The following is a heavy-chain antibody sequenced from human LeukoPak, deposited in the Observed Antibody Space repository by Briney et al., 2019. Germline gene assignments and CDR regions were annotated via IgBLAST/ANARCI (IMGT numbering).Heavy chain of an antibody. D-gene: IGHD5-18*01. CDR2: IIPILGTA. CDR1: GGTFSSYA. CDR3: ARTSRSVDTAMAFDY. Sequence: ASVKVSCKASGGTFSSYAISWVRQAPGQGLEWMGRIIPILGTANYAQKFQGRVTITADKSTSAAYMELSSLRSEDTAVYYCARTSRSVDTAMAFDYWGQGTLVTVSS. J-gene: IGHJ4*02. V-gene: IGHV1-69*04.